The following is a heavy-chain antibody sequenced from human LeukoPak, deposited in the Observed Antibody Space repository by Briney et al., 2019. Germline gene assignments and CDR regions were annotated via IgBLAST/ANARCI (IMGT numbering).Heavy chain of an antibody. CDR1: GFTFSSYG. CDR2: IWYDGSNK. CDR3: ARDRDGDYDY. Sequence: GRSLRLSCAASGFTFSSYGMHWVRQAPGKGLEWVAVIWYDGSNKYYADSVKGRFTISRDNSKNTLHLQMNSLRAEDTAVYYCARDRDGDYDYWGQGTLVTVSS. J-gene: IGHJ4*02. V-gene: IGHV3-33*01. D-gene: IGHD4-17*01.